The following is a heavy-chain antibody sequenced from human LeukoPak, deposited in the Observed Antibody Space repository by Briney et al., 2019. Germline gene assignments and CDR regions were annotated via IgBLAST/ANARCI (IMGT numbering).Heavy chain of an antibody. CDR3: ARALGYCSGGSCTRGYNWFDP. J-gene: IGHJ5*02. D-gene: IGHD2-15*01. Sequence: SETLSLTCTVSGGSISSSDYYWGWIRQPPGKGLEWIGSIYYGGSTYYNPSLKSRVTISVDTSMNQFSLKLSFVTTADTAVYYCARALGYCSGGSCTRGYNWFDPWGQGALVTVPS. CDR2: IYYGGST. CDR1: GGSISSSDYY. V-gene: IGHV4-39*01.